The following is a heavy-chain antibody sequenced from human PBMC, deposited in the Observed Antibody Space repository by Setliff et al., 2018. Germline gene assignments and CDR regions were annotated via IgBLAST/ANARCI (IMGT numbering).Heavy chain of an antibody. J-gene: IGHJ1*01. V-gene: IGHV1-69*10. D-gene: IGHD3-10*01. CDR3: ARGASLDVGTMVRGYFQH. CDR1: GGTFSSYA. CDR2: IIPILGIA. Sequence: SVKVSCKASGGTFSSYAISWVRQAPGQGGEWMGGIIPILGIANYAQKVQGRVTITADKSTSTAYMELSSLRSEDTAGYYCARGASLDVGTMVRGYFQHWGQGALVTVSS.